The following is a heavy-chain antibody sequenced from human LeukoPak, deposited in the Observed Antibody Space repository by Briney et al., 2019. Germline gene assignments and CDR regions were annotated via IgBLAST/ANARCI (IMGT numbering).Heavy chain of an antibody. CDR2: IYYSGST. D-gene: IGHD6-19*01. J-gene: IGHJ4*02. Sequence: SETLSFTCTVSGGSISSSSYYWGWIRQSPGKGLEWIGSIYYSGSTYYNPSLKSRVTISVGTSKNQFSLKLSSVTAADTAVYYCARHDGAVAGDFDYWGQGTLVTVSS. CDR1: GGSISSSSYY. V-gene: IGHV4-39*01. CDR3: ARHDGAVAGDFDY.